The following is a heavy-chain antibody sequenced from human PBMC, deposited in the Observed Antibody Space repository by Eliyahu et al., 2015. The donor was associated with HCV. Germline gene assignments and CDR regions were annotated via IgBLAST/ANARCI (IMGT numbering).Heavy chain of an antibody. D-gene: IGHD1-26*01. CDR2: ISYDGSNK. CDR3: AKDGDRRIVGATYFDY. J-gene: IGHJ4*02. V-gene: IGHV3-30*18. Sequence: QVQLVESGGGVVQPGRSLRLSCAASGFXFSSYGMHWVRQAPGKGLEWVAVISYDGSNKYYADSVKGRFTISRDNSKNTLYLQMNSLRAEDTAVYYCAKDGDRRIVGATYFDYWGQGTLVTVSS. CDR1: GFXFSSYG.